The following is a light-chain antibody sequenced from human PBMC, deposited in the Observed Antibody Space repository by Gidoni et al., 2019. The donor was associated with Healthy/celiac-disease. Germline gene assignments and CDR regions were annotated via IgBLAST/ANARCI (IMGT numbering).Light chain of an antibody. V-gene: IGLV3-1*01. Sequence: SYELTQPPSVSVSPGQTASITCSGDKLGDKYVCWYQQKPDQSPVLDIYQDNKRPSGIPERFSGSNSGNTATLTISGTQAMDEADYYCQAWDSSTYVFGTGTKVTVL. J-gene: IGLJ1*01. CDR1: KLGDKY. CDR2: QDN. CDR3: QAWDSSTYV.